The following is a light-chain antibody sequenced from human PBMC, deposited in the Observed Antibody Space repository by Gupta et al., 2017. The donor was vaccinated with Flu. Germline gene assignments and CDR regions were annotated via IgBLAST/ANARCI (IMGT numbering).Light chain of an antibody. CDR3: AAWDDSLSGWV. J-gene: IGLJ3*02. V-gene: IGLV1-47*01. CDR2: RNN. CDR1: STNIGSNY. Sequence: QTVLTQHPLASGTPGQRATISCFGSSTNIGSNYVYWYQQPPGTAPKLLIYRNNQRPSGVPDRFSGSKSGTSASLAISGLRSEDEADYYCAAWDDSLSGWVFGGGTKLTVL.